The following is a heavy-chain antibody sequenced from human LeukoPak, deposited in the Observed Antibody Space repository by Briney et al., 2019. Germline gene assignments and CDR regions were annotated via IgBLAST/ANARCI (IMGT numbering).Heavy chain of an antibody. J-gene: IGHJ4*02. Sequence: ASVKVSCKASGGTFSSYAISWVRQAPGQGLEWMGGIIPIFGTANYAQKLQGRVTITADESTSTAYMELSSLRSEDTAVYYCACGGSWYAASFLDYWGQGTLVTVSS. CDR2: IIPIFGTA. CDR3: ACGGSWYAASFLDY. V-gene: IGHV1-69*01. D-gene: IGHD6-13*01. CDR1: GGTFSSYA.